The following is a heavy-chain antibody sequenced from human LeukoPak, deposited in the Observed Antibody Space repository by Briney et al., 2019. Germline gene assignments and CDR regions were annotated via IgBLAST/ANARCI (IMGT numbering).Heavy chain of an antibody. D-gene: IGHD2-15*01. CDR3: ARGSTCSGGSCYVYYYYGMDV. J-gene: IGHJ6*02. Sequence: GASVKVSCKASGGTFSSYALSWVRQAPGQGLEWMGGIIPIFGTANYAQKFQGRVTITADESTSTAYMELSSLRSEDTAVYYCARGSTCSGGSCYVYYYYGMDVWGQGTTVTVSS. CDR1: GGTFSSYA. V-gene: IGHV1-69*13. CDR2: IIPIFGTA.